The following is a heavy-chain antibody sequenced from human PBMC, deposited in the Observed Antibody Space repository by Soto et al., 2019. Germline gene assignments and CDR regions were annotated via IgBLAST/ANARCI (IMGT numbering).Heavy chain of an antibody. CDR2: ITWHSGTI. V-gene: IGHV3-9*01. Sequence: EVQLVESGGGLIQPGRSLRLSCAASGFTCDHYTMHWVRQAPGKGLEWVSSITWHSGTIGYADSVKGRFTISRDNAKNSLYLQMNSLRGEDTALYYCAKEMITFGDFNYYYMDVCGKGTTVTVSS. CDR3: AKEMITFGDFNYYYMDV. D-gene: IGHD3-16*01. CDR1: GFTCDHYT. J-gene: IGHJ6*03.